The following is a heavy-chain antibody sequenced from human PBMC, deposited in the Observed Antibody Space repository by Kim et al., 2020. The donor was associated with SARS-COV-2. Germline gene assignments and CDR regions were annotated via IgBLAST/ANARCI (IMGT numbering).Heavy chain of an antibody. J-gene: IGHJ6*02. V-gene: IGHV1-46*03. Sequence: ASVKVSCKASGYTFTSYYMHWVRQAPGQGLEWMGIINPSGGSTSYAQKFQGRVTMTRDTSTSTVYMELSSLRSEDTAVYYCASDLTVTTQYYYYYYGMDVWGRGTTVTVS. CDR3: ASDLTVTTQYYYYYYGMDV. CDR2: INPSGGST. CDR1: GYTFTSYY. D-gene: IGHD4-17*01.